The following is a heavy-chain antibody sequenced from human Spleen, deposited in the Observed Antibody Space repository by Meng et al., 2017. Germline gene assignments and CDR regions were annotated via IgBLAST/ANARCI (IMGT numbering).Heavy chain of an antibody. CDR1: GFTVSSNY. V-gene: IGHV3-73*01. CDR3: TRLGIAAAGGDY. J-gene: IGHJ4*02. D-gene: IGHD6-13*01. Sequence: GESLKISCAASGFTVSSNYMSWVRQASGKGLEWVGRIRSKTNSYATEYAESVKGRFTISRDDSKNTAYLQMNSLKTEDTAVYYCTRLGIAAAGGDYWGQGTLVTVSS. CDR2: IRSKTNSYAT.